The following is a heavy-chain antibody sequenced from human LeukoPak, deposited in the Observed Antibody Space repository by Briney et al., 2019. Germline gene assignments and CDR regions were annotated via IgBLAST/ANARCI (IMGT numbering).Heavy chain of an antibody. D-gene: IGHD3-22*01. Sequence: SETLSLTCTVSGGSISTSNYYWGWIRQPPGKGLEWIGNIFYSGSTYYSPSLKSRVTISLDTSRNQFSLKLNSVTAADTAVYYCARGDYYYDTSGYFVFDYWGQGTLVPVSS. CDR3: ARGDYYYDTSGYFVFDY. V-gene: IGHV4-39*07. CDR2: IFYSGST. J-gene: IGHJ4*02. CDR1: GGSISTSNYY.